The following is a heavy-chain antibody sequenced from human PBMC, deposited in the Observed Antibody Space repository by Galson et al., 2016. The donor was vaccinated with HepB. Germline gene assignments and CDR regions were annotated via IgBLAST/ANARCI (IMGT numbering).Heavy chain of an antibody. CDR2: ISAYNGNT. V-gene: IGHV1-18*01. D-gene: IGHD2-15*01. CDR1: GYTFSDYG. J-gene: IGHJ5*02. CDR3: ARRALVAAANWFDP. Sequence: SVKVSCKASGYTFSDYGVSWVRQAPGQGLEWMGWISAYNGNTNYAQKLQGRVTMTTDTSTTTAYMELRSLRSDDTAVYYCARRALVAAANWFDPWGQGTLVTVSS.